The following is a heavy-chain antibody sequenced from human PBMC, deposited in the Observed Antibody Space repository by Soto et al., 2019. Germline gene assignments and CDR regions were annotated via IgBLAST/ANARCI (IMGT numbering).Heavy chain of an antibody. D-gene: IGHD2-15*01. CDR1: GGTFSSYA. J-gene: IGHJ6*04. V-gene: IGHV1-69*13. CDR3: ARDPDYCSGCSCSRDLYNCGLDV. Sequence: SVKVSCKASGGTFSSYAISWVRQAPGQGLEWMGGIIPIFGTANYAQKFQGRVTITADESTSTAYMELSSLRSEDTAVYHCARDPDYCSGCSCSRDLYNCGLDVWGKGTRVTVSS. CDR2: IIPIFGTA.